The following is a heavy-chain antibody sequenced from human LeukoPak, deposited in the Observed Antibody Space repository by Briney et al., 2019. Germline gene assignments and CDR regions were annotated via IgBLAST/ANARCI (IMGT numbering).Heavy chain of an antibody. V-gene: IGHV3-9*01. CDR2: ISWNSDSI. D-gene: IGHD6-13*01. CDR1: GFTFDDYA. CDR3: ARGGAAAARKRGIDY. Sequence: GGSLRLSCAASGFTFDDYAMQWVRQTPGRGLEWVSGISWNSDSIDYADSVKGRFTISRDNARNSLYLQMNSLRVEDTAVYYCARGGAAAARKRGIDYWGQGTLVTVSS. J-gene: IGHJ4*02.